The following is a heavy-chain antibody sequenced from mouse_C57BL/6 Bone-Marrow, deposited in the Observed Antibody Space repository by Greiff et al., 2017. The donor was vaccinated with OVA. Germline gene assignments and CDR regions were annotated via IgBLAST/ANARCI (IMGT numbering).Heavy chain of an antibody. CDR3: ARLEGFAY. J-gene: IGHJ3*01. CDR2: ISDGGSYT. Sequence: EVNVVESGGGLVKPGGSLKLSCAASGFTFSSYAMSWVRQTPEKRLEWVATISDGGSYTYYPDNVKGRFTISRDNAKNNLYLQMSHLKSEDTAMYYCARLEGFAYWGQGTLVTVSA. CDR1: GFTFSSYA. V-gene: IGHV5-4*03.